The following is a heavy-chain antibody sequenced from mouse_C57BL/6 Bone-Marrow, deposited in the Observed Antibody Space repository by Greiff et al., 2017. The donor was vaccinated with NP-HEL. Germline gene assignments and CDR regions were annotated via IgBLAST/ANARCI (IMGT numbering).Heavy chain of an antibody. V-gene: IGHV1-62-2*01. D-gene: IGHD1-1*01. CDR1: GYTFTEYT. CDR2: FYPGSGSI. CDR3: ARHDPPYYGSSYWYFDV. Sequence: QVQLQQSGAELVKPGASVKLSCKASGYTFTEYTIHWVKQRSGQGLEWIGWFYPGSGSIKYNEKFKDQATLTADKSSSTVYMELSRLTSEDSAVYFCARHDPPYYGSSYWYFDVWGTGTTVTVSS. J-gene: IGHJ1*03.